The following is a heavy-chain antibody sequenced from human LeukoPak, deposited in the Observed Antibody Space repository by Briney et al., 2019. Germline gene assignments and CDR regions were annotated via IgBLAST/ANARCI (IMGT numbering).Heavy chain of an antibody. V-gene: IGHV1-69*04. Sequence: SVKVSCKASGGTFSSYAISWVRQAPGQGLEWMGRIIPIFGIANYAQKFQGRVTITADKSTSTAYMGLSSLRSEDTAVYYCAYQIVGARTVFDYWGQGTLVTVSS. CDR3: AYQIVGARTVFDY. D-gene: IGHD1-26*01. J-gene: IGHJ4*02. CDR1: GGTFSSYA. CDR2: IIPIFGIA.